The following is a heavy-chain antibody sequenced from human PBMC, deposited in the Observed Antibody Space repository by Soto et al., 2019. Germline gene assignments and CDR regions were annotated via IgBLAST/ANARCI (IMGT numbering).Heavy chain of an antibody. V-gene: IGHV4-61*08. Sequence: PSETLSLTCTVSGGSISSGGYYWSWIRQHPGKGLEWIGYIYYSGSTYYNPSLKSRVTISVDTSKNQFSLKLSSVTAADTAVYYCARDSKRGYSGYDKLDYWGQGTLVTVSS. CDR2: IYYSGST. CDR1: GGSISSGGYY. D-gene: IGHD5-12*01. J-gene: IGHJ4*02. CDR3: ARDSKRGYSGYDKLDY.